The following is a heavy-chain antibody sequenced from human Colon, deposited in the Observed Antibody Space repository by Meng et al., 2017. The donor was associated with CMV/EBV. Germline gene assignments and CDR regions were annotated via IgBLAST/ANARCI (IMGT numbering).Heavy chain of an antibody. CDR2: ISSSSSTI. Sequence: LSLTCAVYGGSFSDFYWSWIRQPPGKGLEWVSYISSSSSTIYYADSVKGRFTISRDNAKNSLYLQMNSLRAEDTAVYYCARDLLYDSSGYYYYGMDVWGQGTTVTVSS. CDR1: GGSFSDFY. CDR3: ARDLLYDSSGYYYYGMDV. D-gene: IGHD3-22*01. V-gene: IGHV3-11*04. J-gene: IGHJ6*02.